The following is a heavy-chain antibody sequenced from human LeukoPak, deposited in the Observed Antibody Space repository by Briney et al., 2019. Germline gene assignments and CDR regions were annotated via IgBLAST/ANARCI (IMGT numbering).Heavy chain of an antibody. J-gene: IGHJ4*02. CDR2: FDPEDGET. D-gene: IGHD6-13*01. V-gene: IGHV1-24*01. CDR3: ATVGAAAGTGYFDY. CDR1: GYTLTELS. Sequence: GASVKVSCKVSGYTLTELSMHWVRQAPGKGLEWMGGFDPEDGETIYAQKFQGRVTTTEDTSTDTAYMELSSLRSEDTAVYYCATVGAAAGTGYFDYWGQGTLVTVSS.